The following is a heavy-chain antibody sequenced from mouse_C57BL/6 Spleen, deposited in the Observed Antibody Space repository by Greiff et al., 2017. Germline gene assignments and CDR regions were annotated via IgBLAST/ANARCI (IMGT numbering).Heavy chain of an antibody. J-gene: IGHJ3*01. CDR1: GYTFTDYY. D-gene: IGHD2-4*01. Sequence: EVQLQQSGPELVKPGASVKISCTASGYTFTDYYINWVQQRPGKSLEWIGDISPNNGGTSYNQKFKGMATLTGDKSSRTSYMVLRRLTSEAAAFYYCARQDDDRNWFAYWGQGTLVTVSA. CDR3: ARQDDDRNWFAY. V-gene: IGHV1-26*01. CDR2: ISPNNGGT.